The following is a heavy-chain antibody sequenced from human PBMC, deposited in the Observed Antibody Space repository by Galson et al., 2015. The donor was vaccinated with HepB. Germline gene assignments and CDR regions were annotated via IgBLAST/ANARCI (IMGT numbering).Heavy chain of an antibody. CDR2: ISYDGSNK. D-gene: IGHD2-2*01. V-gene: IGHV3-30-3*01. J-gene: IGHJ5*02. Sequence: SLRLSCAASGFTFSSYAMHWVRQAPGKGLEWVAVISYDGSNKYYADSVKGRFTISRDNSKNTLYLQMSSLRAEDTAVYYCARDLYRRYCSSTSCLGWFDPWGQGTLVTVSS. CDR3: ARDLYRRYCSSTSCLGWFDP. CDR1: GFTFSSYA.